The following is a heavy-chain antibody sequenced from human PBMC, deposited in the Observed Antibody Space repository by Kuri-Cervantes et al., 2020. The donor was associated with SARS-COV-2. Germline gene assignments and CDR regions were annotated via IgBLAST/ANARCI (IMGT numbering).Heavy chain of an antibody. D-gene: IGHD2/OR15-2a*01. CDR2: VYSSGGT. CDR3: ARGILGDDSIHYGMDV. CDR1: GGSISGYY. J-gene: IGHJ6*02. V-gene: IGHV4-4*07. Sequence: SETLSLTCTLSGGSISGYYWSWIRQSAGKGLEFIGRVYSSGGTNYNPSLESRFTMSIDTAKNLVSLRLTSVTAADTAVYYCARGILGDDSIHYGMDVWGQGTSVTVSS.